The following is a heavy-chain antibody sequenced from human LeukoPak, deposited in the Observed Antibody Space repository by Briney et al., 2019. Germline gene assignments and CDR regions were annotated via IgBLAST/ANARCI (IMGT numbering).Heavy chain of an antibody. Sequence: GGSLRLSCAASGFTFDDYGMSWVRQVPGKGLEWVSSINGNGGSTAYADSAKGRFTISRDNAKNSLYLQMNSLRAEDTAFYYCARHDFWSGFKGGDYWGQGTLVTVSS. V-gene: IGHV3-20*04. CDR3: ARHDFWSGFKGGDY. CDR2: INGNGGST. CDR1: GFTFDDYG. D-gene: IGHD3-3*01. J-gene: IGHJ4*02.